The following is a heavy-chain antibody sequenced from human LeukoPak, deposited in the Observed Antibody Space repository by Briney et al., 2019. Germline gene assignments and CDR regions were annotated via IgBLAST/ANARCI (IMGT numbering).Heavy chain of an antibody. J-gene: IGHJ3*02. CDR1: GGSMSPFY. V-gene: IGHV4-59*08. CDR2: IYYSGGI. D-gene: IGHD1-1*01. CDR3: AVNSTKHSFDI. Sequence: SETLSLTCTVSGGSMSPFYWSWIRQSPGKGLEWIGSIYYSGGINYNPSLKSRVTISVDTSKNQFSLELSSVTAADTAVYYCAVNSTKHSFDIWGQGTMVTVAS.